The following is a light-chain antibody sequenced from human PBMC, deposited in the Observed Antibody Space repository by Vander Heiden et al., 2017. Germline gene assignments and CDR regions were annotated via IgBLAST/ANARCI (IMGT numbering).Light chain of an antibody. CDR1: QSLLLSSGYNY. CDR3: MQAIQTTMT. CDR2: LGS. J-gene: IGKJ4*01. V-gene: IGKV2-28*01. Sequence: VGSPSRMAMVVTPGEAASVSCRSRQSLLLSSGYNYLDWYVQKPGQSPQLLIYLGSNRASGVPDRFSGSGSGTDFTLYIRRVEAEDVGVYYCMQAIQTTMTFGGGTKVEIK.